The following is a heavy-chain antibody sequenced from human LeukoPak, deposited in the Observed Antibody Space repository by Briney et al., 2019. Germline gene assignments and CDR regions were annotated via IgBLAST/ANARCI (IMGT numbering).Heavy chain of an antibody. Sequence: GASLKVSCKASGYTFSSSYIHWVRQAPGQGLEWMGIITPSGGSTTYAQKFQGRVTMTRDTSTSTVHMELSSLRSEDTAVYFCARAVTHFDYWGQGTLVTVSS. CDR2: ITPSGGST. CDR1: GYTFSSSY. CDR3: ARAVTHFDY. V-gene: IGHV1-46*01. J-gene: IGHJ4*02. D-gene: IGHD5-18*01.